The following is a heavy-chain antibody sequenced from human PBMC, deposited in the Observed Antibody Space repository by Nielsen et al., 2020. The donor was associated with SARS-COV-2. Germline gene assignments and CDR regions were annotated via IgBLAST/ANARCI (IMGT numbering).Heavy chain of an antibody. Sequence: WVRQAPGQGLEWMGWINTNTGNPTYARGFTGRFVFSLDTSVSTAYLQISSLKAEDTAVYYCARDGRTTIFGVVISTYYGMDVWGQGTTVTVSS. D-gene: IGHD3-3*01. J-gene: IGHJ6*02. V-gene: IGHV7-4-1*02. CDR3: ARDGRTTIFGVVISTYYGMDV. CDR2: INTNTGNP.